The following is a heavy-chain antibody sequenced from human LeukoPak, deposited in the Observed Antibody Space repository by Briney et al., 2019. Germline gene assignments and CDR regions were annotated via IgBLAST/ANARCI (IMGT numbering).Heavy chain of an antibody. Sequence: GGSLRLSCAASGFTFSSYSMNWVRQAPGKGLEWVSVIYIDGTTYYADSVKGRFTISRDQANNTLYLQINTLRDEDTAVYYCARGPRYSFYWGQGTLVSVSS. CDR3: ARGPRYSFY. CDR1: GFTFSSYS. CDR2: IYIDGTT. J-gene: IGHJ4*02. D-gene: IGHD6-13*01. V-gene: IGHV3-53*01.